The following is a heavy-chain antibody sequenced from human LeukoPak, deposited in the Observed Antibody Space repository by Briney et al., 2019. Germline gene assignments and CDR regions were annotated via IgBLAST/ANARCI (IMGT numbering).Heavy chain of an antibody. CDR2: IYYSGST. CDR3: ARRSYGSGTAPWFDP. Sequence: SETLSLTCTVSGGSISSSSYYWGWIRQPPGKGLAWIGSIYYSGSTYYNPSLKSRVTISVDTSKNQFSLKLSSVTAADTAVYYCARRSYGSGTAPWFDPWGQGTLVTVSS. D-gene: IGHD3-10*01. CDR1: GGSISSSSYY. J-gene: IGHJ5*02. V-gene: IGHV4-39*07.